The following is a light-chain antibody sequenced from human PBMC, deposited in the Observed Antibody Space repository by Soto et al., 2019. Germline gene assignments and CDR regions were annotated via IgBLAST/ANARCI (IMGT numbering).Light chain of an antibody. J-gene: IGKJ1*01. Sequence: EIVMSQSPATLSVSPGERATLSCRASQSVSSNLAWYHQKPGQAPRLLIYGASTRATGIPARFSGSGSGTEFTLTISSLQSEDFAVYYCQQYNNWPQTFGQGTNVDIK. V-gene: IGKV3-15*01. CDR1: QSVSSN. CDR2: GAS. CDR3: QQYNNWPQT.